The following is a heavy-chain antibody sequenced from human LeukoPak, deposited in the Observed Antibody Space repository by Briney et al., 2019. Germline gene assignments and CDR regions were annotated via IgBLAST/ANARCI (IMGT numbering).Heavy chain of an antibody. CDR3: ARDGGSLYYYGMDV. CDR2: IYYSGST. J-gene: IGHJ6*02. V-gene: IGHV4-59*01. D-gene: IGHD1-14*01. Sequence: KPSETLSLTCTVSGGSISSYYWSWIRHPPGKGLEWIGYIYYSGSTNYNPSLKSRVTISVDTSKNQFSLKLSSVTAADTAVYYCARDGGSLYYYGMDVWGQGTTVTVSS. CDR1: GGSISSYY.